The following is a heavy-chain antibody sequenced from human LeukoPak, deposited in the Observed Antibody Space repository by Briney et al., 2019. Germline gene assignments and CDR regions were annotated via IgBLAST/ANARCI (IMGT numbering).Heavy chain of an antibody. Sequence: PSQTLSLTCAVSGGSISSGGYYWSWIRQLPGRGLEWIGYIYYSGRTDSNPSLKSRVTVSVDTSKNQFNLRLTSVTAADTAMYCCARRNDFDIWGPGTMVTVSS. CDR1: GGSISSGGYY. CDR2: IYYSGRT. V-gene: IGHV4-31*11. J-gene: IGHJ3*02. CDR3: ARRNDFDI.